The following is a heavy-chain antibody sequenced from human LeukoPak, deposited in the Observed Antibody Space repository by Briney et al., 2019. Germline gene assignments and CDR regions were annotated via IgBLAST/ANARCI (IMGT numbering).Heavy chain of an antibody. CDR1: AYSISSGYY. D-gene: IGHD3-22*01. Sequence: TSETLSLTCTVSAYSISSGYYWGWIRQPPGKGLEWIGSIYHSGSTNYNPSLKSRVTMSVDTSKNQFSLKLSSVTAADTAVYYCARDYYDSSGYYYFDYWGQGTLVTVSS. V-gene: IGHV4-38-2*02. J-gene: IGHJ4*02. CDR2: IYHSGST. CDR3: ARDYYDSSGYYYFDY.